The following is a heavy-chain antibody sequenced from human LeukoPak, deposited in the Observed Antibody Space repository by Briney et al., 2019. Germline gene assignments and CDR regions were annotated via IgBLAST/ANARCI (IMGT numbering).Heavy chain of an antibody. D-gene: IGHD4-23*01. J-gene: IGHJ4*02. Sequence: GESLKISCKGSGYSFTSYWIGWVRQVPGKGLEWIGIIYPGNSNTRYRPPFQGQVTISVGKSISTAYLQWSSLKASDTAMYYCASFSDGKDSDFDHWGQGTQVTVSS. V-gene: IGHV5-51*01. CDR2: IYPGNSNT. CDR3: ASFSDGKDSDFDH. CDR1: GYSFTSYW.